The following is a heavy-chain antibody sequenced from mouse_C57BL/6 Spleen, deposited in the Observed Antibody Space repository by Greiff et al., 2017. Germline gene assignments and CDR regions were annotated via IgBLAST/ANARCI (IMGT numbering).Heavy chain of an antibody. CDR2: INYDGSST. Sequence: EVQLVESEGGLVQPGSSMKLSCTASGFTFSDYYMAWVRQVPEKGLEWVANINYDGSSTYYLDSLKSRFIISRDNAKNILYLQLSSLKSEDTATYYCARYSDYYGSSSHFDYWGQGTTLTVSS. CDR1: GFTFSDYY. J-gene: IGHJ2*01. D-gene: IGHD1-1*01. V-gene: IGHV5-16*01. CDR3: ARYSDYYGSSSHFDY.